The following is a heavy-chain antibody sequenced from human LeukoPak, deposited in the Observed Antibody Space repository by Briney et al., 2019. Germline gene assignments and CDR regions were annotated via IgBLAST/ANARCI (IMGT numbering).Heavy chain of an antibody. D-gene: IGHD1-26*01. CDR3: ARDRYSGSYWGYYFDY. CDR1: GGTFSSHT. V-gene: IGHV1-69*13. J-gene: IGHJ4*02. Sequence: SVKVSCKSSGGTFSSHTIIWVRQAPGQGLEWMGGIIPIFGTPNYAQKFQGRVTIIADESTSTVYMELSSLRSEDTAVYYCARDRYSGSYWGYYFDYWGQGTLVTVSS. CDR2: IIPIFGTP.